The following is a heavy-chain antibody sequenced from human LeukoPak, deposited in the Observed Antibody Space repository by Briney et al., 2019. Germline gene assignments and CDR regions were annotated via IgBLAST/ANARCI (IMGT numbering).Heavy chain of an antibody. V-gene: IGHV1-69*13. CDR2: IIPIFGTE. D-gene: IGHD3-10*01. Sequence: SVTVSCKASGGTFSSYAISWVRQAPGKGLEWMGGIIPIFGTENYAQKFQGRVTITADESTSTVYIEQSSLRSEDTGVYYCARALSPYGSGTYYLYWGQGTLVSVSS. CDR1: GGTFSSYA. J-gene: IGHJ4*02. CDR3: ARALSPYGSGTYYLY.